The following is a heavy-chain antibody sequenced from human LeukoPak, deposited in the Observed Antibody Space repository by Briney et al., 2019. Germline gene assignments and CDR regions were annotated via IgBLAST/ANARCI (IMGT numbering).Heavy chain of an antibody. CDR2: VSAYNGNT. CDR1: GYTFYYYG. V-gene: IGHV1-18*01. D-gene: IGHD3-22*01. J-gene: IGHJ4*02. CDR3: ARDSYYDSSGYYFLPGY. Sequence: ASVKVSCKASGYTFYYYGISWVRQAPGQGLEWMGWVSAYNGNTNYAQKLQGRVIMTTDTSTSTAYMELRSLRSDDTAVYYCARDSYYDSSGYYFLPGYWGQGTLVTVSS.